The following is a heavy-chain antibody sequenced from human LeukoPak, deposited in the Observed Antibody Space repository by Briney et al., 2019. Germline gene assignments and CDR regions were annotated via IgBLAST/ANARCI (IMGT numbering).Heavy chain of an antibody. CDR2: ISYDGSNK. CDR1: GFTFSSYG. J-gene: IGHJ3*02. CDR3: AKVRIFGVASDAFDI. Sequence: PGGSLRLSCAASGFTFSSYGMHWVRQAPGKGLEWVAVISYDGSNKYYADFVKGRFTISRDNSKNTLYLQMNSLRAEDTAVYYCAKVRIFGVASDAFDIWGQGTMVTVSS. D-gene: IGHD3-3*01. V-gene: IGHV3-30*18.